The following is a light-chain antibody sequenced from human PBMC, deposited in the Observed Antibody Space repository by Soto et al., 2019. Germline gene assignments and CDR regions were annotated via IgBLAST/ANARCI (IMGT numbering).Light chain of an antibody. CDR3: HQYAHSPYT. CDR1: QTVSSFS. J-gene: IGKJ3*01. CDR2: GES. Sequence: EIVLTQSPGTLSLSPGDRATLSCRASQSVLASQTVSSFSLAWYQQKPGQAPSLIIYGESSRATGIPDRFSGSGSGTDITLSISRLDPDDFAVYYCHQYAHSPYTFGPGTRLEIK. V-gene: IGKV3-20*01.